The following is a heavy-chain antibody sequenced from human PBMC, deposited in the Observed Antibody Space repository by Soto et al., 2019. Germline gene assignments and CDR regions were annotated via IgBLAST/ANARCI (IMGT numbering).Heavy chain of an antibody. CDR1: GFIVISYG. J-gene: IGHJ5*02. Sequence: PGGSLRLSCAASGFIVISYGMHWVLQAPGKGLEWVAVIWYDGSNKYNADSVKGRFTISRDNSKNTLYLQMNSLRADDTAVYYCARDFRDYYDSSGYSWFDPWGQGTLVTVSS. CDR3: ARDFRDYYDSSGYSWFDP. CDR2: IWYDGSNK. D-gene: IGHD3-22*01. V-gene: IGHV3-33*01.